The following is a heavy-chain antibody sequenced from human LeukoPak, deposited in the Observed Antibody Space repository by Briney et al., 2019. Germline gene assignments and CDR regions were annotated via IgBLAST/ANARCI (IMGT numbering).Heavy chain of an antibody. CDR1: GGSISSYY. CDR3: ARSPLRAAGPDY. CDR2: IYYTGSI. V-gene: IGHV4-59*01. J-gene: IGHJ4*02. D-gene: IGHD6-13*01. Sequence: NPSETLSLTCTVSGGSISSYYWSWIRQPPGKGLEWIGYIYYTGSIDYNPSLKSRVSISLDTSKNQFSLKLSSVTAADTAVYYCARSPLRAAGPDYWGQGTLVTVSS.